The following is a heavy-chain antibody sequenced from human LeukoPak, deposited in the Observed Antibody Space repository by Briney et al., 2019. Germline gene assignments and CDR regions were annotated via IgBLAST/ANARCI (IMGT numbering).Heavy chain of an antibody. Sequence: SETLSLTCAVSGYSISSGYYWGWIRQPPGKGLEWIGSIYRSGSTYYNPSLKSRVTISVDTSKNQFSLKLSSVTAADTAVYYCARMDSSSSNRAFDIWGQGTMVTVSS. D-gene: IGHD6-6*01. V-gene: IGHV4-38-2*01. J-gene: IGHJ3*02. CDR1: GYSISSGYY. CDR3: ARMDSSSSNRAFDI. CDR2: IYRSGST.